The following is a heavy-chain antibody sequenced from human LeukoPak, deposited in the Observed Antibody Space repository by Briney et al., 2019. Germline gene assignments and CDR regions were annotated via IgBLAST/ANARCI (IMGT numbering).Heavy chain of an antibody. CDR3: TREATYYYGSGSQTQFDY. CDR2: IRSKAYGGTT. J-gene: IGHJ4*02. D-gene: IGHD3-10*01. Sequence: GSLRLSXTASGFTFGDYAMSWVRQAPGKGLEWVGFIRSKAYGGTTEYAASVKGRFTISRDDSKSIAYLQMNSLKTEDTAVYYCTREATYYYGSGSQTQFDYWGQGTLVTVSS. V-gene: IGHV3-49*04. CDR1: GFTFGDYA.